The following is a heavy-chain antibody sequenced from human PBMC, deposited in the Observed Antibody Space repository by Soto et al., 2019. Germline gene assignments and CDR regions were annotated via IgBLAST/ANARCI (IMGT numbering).Heavy chain of an antibody. CDR3: ARDTSGYDSNWFAP. Sequence: QVQLVQSGAEVKKPGSSVKVSCKAFGGTLSSHPLTWLRQAPGQGLEWMGTITPTVHSPAYAPKFHGRLTITADEPTNTAYMELTSLRSEDTAIYYCARDTSGYDSNWFAPWGQGTQVTVSS. J-gene: IGHJ5*02. V-gene: IGHV1-69*18. CDR1: GGTLSSHP. CDR2: ITPTVHSP. D-gene: IGHD5-12*01.